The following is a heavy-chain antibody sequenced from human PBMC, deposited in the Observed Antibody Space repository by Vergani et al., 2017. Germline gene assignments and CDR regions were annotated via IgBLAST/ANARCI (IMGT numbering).Heavy chain of an antibody. V-gene: IGHV3-30*18. J-gene: IGHJ6*02. Sequence: VQLVETGGVLIQPGGSLRLSCAASGFTFSSYGMHWVRQAPGKGLEWVAVISYDGSNKYYADSVKGRFTISRDNSKNTLYLQMNSLRAEDTAVYYCAKDWNYVYYYYYGMDVWGQGTTVTVSS. D-gene: IGHD1-7*01. CDR3: AKDWNYVYYYYYGMDV. CDR1: GFTFSSYG. CDR2: ISYDGSNK.